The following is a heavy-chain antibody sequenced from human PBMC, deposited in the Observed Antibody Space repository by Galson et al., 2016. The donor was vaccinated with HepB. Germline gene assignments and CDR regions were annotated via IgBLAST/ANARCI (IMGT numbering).Heavy chain of an antibody. D-gene: IGHD3-10*01. Sequence: SVKVSCKASGDTFSTYAISWVRQTPGQGPEWMGGIIPIFGTTNYAQRFQGRVMITADESTSTAYMVLNSLRSEDTAVYYCARDTMVRGAKRDYWGQGTLVTVSS. J-gene: IGHJ4*02. CDR2: IIPIFGTT. CDR3: ARDTMVRGAKRDY. V-gene: IGHV1-69*13. CDR1: GDTFSTYA.